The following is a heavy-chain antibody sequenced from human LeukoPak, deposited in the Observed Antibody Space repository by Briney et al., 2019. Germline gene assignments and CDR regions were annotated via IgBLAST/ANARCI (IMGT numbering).Heavy chain of an antibody. Sequence: SETLSLTCTVSGGSISSYYWGWIRQPPGKGLEWIGSIYYSGSTYYNPSLKSRVTISVDTSKNQFSLKLSSVTAADTAVYYCAGSLIGYSSGWYLYYFDYWGQGTLVTVSS. CDR1: GGSISSYY. CDR2: IYYSGST. CDR3: AGSLIGYSSGWYLYYFDY. V-gene: IGHV4-39*07. J-gene: IGHJ4*02. D-gene: IGHD6-19*01.